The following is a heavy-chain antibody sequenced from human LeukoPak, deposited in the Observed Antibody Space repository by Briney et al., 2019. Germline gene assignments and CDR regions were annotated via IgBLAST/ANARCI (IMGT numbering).Heavy chain of an antibody. CDR2: INAGNSNT. V-gene: IGHV1-3*01. CDR3: ARSYSSGWYLEFDP. Sequence: ASVKVSCKASGYTFTSYAMHWVRQAPGQRLEWMGWINAGNSNTKYSQKFQGRVTITRDTSASTAYMELSSLRSEDTAVYYCARSYSSGWYLEFDPWGQGTLVTVSS. J-gene: IGHJ5*02. CDR1: GYTFTSYA. D-gene: IGHD6-19*01.